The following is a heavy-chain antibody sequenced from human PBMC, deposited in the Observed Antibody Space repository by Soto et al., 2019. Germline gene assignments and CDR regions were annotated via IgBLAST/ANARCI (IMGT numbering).Heavy chain of an antibody. CDR1: GYTFTGYY. V-gene: IGHV1-2*02. J-gene: IGHJ5*02. CDR2: INPNSSVT. Sequence: GASVKVSCKASGYTFTGYYMHWVRQAPGQGLEWMGWINPNSSVTNYAQKFQGSVTMTRDTSISTAYMELSRMRFDDTAVYYCARDYPTDYYDSSGYYFGGWFDLWGQGTLVTVSS. CDR3: ARDYPTDYYDSSGYYFGGWFDL. D-gene: IGHD3-22*01.